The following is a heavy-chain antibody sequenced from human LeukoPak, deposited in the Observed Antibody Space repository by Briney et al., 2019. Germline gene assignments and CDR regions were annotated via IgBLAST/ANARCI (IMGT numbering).Heavy chain of an antibody. V-gene: IGHV1-8*03. CDR1: GYTFTSYG. CDR2: MNPKTGNT. J-gene: IGHJ4*02. CDR3: TRGLPRDGLVVIAAANEY. D-gene: IGHD2-2*01. Sequence: EASVKVSCKASGYTFTSYGISWVRQAPGQGLEWMGWMNPKTGNTGFSQKFQGRVTITRDTSISTAYMELSRLTSEDTGVYYCTRGLPRDGLVVIAAANEYWGQGSLVTVSS.